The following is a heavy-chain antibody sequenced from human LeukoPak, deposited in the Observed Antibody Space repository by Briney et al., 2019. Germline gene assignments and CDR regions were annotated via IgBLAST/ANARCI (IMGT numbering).Heavy chain of an antibody. D-gene: IGHD4-17*01. Sequence: PGGSLRLSCVASGFTFSTYWMTWVRQAPGKGLEWVSSISSTSGYIFYADSVQGRFTISRDNAKSSLYLQMNSLRAEDTAVYYCARENGDYADAFDIWGQGTMVTVSS. V-gene: IGHV3-21*01. CDR1: GFTFSTYW. J-gene: IGHJ3*02. CDR3: ARENGDYADAFDI. CDR2: ISSTSGYI.